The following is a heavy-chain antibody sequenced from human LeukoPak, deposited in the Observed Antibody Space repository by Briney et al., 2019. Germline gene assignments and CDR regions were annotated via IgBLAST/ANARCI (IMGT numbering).Heavy chain of an antibody. CDR2: INPNSGGT. Sequence: GASVKVSCKASGYTFTGYYMHWVRQAPGQGLEWMGWINPNSGGTNYAQKFQGRVTMTRDTSISTAYMELSRLRSDDTAVYYCARGVRGWEKTGSYYFDYWGQGTLVTVS. D-gene: IGHD6-19*01. J-gene: IGHJ4*02. V-gene: IGHV1-2*02. CDR3: ARGVRGWEKTGSYYFDY. CDR1: GYTFTGYY.